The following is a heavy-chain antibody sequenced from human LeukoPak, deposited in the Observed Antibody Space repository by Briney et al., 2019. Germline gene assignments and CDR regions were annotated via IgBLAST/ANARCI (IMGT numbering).Heavy chain of an antibody. D-gene: IGHD3-9*01. CDR3: AKWGDFDILTGYYVSDF. CDR2: VTGSGGST. CDR1: GFTFSNYA. J-gene: IGHJ4*02. Sequence: RASLRLSCVASGFTFSNYAMSWVRQAPGKRLEWVSAVTGSGGSTYYADSVKGRFTISRDNSRNTLFLQMNSLRAEDTAVYYCAKWGDFDILTGYYVSDFWGQGTLVTVSS. V-gene: IGHV3-23*01.